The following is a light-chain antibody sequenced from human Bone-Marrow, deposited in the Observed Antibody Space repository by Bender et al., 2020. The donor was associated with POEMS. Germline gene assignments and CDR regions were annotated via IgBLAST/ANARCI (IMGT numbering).Light chain of an antibody. J-gene: IGLJ3*02. CDR3: ATWDDSLSAVV. CDR1: TSNIGSNY. V-gene: IGLV1-51*01. Sequence: QSVLTQPPSVSAAPGQTVTISCSGSTSNIGSNYVAWYQQFAGTAPKLLIYDNTKRSSGIPGRFSGSKSGTSATLGIVGLQAGDEADYYCATWDDSLSAVVFGGGTKVTVL. CDR2: DNT.